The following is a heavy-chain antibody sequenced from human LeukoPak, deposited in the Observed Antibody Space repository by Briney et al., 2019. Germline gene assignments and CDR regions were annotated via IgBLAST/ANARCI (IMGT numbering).Heavy chain of an antibody. V-gene: IGHV6-1*01. D-gene: IGHD6-13*01. J-gene: IGHJ4*02. Sequence: SQTLSLTCVISGDSVSSNIATWNWIRQSPSRGLEWLGRTYYRSQWYYDYAVSVRSRITINPDPSKNQFPLQLSSVTPEDTAVYFCARERSGWYYLDNWGQGMLVTVSS. CDR2: TYYRSQWYY. CDR1: GDSVSSNIAT. CDR3: ARERSGWYYLDN.